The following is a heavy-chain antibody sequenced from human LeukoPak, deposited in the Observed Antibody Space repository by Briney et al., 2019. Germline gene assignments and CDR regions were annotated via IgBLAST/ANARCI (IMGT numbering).Heavy chain of an antibody. Sequence: SETLSLTCAVSGHSIRSNFFWGWIRQPPAKGLEWIGSIRDGGNTYYNPSLKSRVSMSLDASSNEFSLKLTSVTAADTAVYYCARGADTSSWHWFDPWGQGTLVIV. D-gene: IGHD6-13*01. V-gene: IGHV4-38-2*01. CDR3: ARGADTSSWHWFDP. CDR2: IRDGGNT. CDR1: GHSIRSNFF. J-gene: IGHJ5*02.